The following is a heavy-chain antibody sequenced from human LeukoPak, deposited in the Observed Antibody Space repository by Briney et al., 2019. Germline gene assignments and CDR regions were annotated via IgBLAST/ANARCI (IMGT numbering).Heavy chain of an antibody. J-gene: IGHJ6*04. CDR3: ARESQGDCSGGSCYSYGMDV. CDR2: IYSGGST. D-gene: IGHD2-15*01. CDR1: GFTVSSNY. V-gene: IGHV3-53*01. Sequence: SGGSLRLSCAASGFTVSSNYMSWVRQAPGKGLEWVSVIYSGGSTYYADSVKGRFTISRDNSKNTLYLQMNSLRAEDTAVYYCARESQGDCSGGSCYSYGMDVWGKGTTVTVSP.